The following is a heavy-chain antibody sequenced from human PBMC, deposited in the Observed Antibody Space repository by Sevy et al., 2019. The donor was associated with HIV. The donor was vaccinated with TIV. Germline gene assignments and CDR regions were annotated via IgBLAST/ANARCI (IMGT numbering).Heavy chain of an antibody. D-gene: IGHD3-22*01. CDR3: ARNGGAYDTGFDP. Sequence: GGSLRLSCAASGFTFSNYEMNWVRQAPGKGLEWVSHITSSGSSIYYADSVKGRFTISRDNAKNSLYLQMNSQRVEDTAVYYCARNGGAYDTGFDPWGQGTLVTVSS. J-gene: IGHJ5*02. V-gene: IGHV3-48*03. CDR1: GFTFSNYE. CDR2: ITSSGSSI.